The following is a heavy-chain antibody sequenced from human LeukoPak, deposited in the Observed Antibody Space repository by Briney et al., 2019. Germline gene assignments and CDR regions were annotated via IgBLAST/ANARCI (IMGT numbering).Heavy chain of an antibody. D-gene: IGHD1-26*01. CDR3: AKRYSGSSGLYNFDY. J-gene: IGHJ4*02. CDR2: ITGSAGST. V-gene: IGHV3-23*01. CDR1: GFTFSSYA. Sequence: GGSLRLSCAASGFTFSSYAMSWVRQAPGKGLEGVSSITGSAGSTYYADSVKGRFTISRDNSKNTLYLQMNSLRAEDTAVYYCAKRYSGSSGLYNFDYWGQGTLVTVSS.